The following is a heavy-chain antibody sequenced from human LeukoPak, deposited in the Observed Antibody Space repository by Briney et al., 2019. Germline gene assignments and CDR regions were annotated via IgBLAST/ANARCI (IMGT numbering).Heavy chain of an antibody. CDR2: INHSGST. V-gene: IGHV4-34*01. D-gene: IGHD3-22*01. CDR3: ARQATASYYDLNWFDP. CDR1: GGSFSGYY. J-gene: IGHJ5*02. Sequence: SETLSLTCAVYGGSFSGYYWSWIRQPPGKGLEWIGEINHSGSTNYNPSLKSRVTISVDTSKNQFSLKLSSVTAADTAVYYCARQATASYYDLNWFDPWGQGTLVTVSS.